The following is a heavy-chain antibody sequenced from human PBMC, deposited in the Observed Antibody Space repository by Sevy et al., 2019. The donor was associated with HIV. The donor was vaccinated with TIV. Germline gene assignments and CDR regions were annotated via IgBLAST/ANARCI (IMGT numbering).Heavy chain of an antibody. D-gene: IGHD2-8*01. V-gene: IGHV3-23*01. J-gene: IGHJ4*02. Sequence: GGSLRLSCVASGFNFNIYSMSWVRQAPGKGLEWVSTLSFGCGRINHADSVKGRFTMSRDDSKETVYLEMNSQRAEDTAVYYCAREGCTRPHDHWGQGTLVTVSS. CDR1: GFNFNIYS. CDR2: LSFGCGRI. CDR3: AREGCTRPHDH.